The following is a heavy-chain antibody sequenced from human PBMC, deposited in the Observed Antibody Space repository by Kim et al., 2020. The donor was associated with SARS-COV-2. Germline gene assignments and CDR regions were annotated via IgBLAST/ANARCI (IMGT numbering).Heavy chain of an antibody. CDR1: GGTFSSYT. J-gene: IGHJ3*02. CDR3: ARDEKAASSSWENDAFDI. V-gene: IGHV1-69*04. Sequence: SVKVSCKASGGTFSSYTISWVRQAPGQGLEWMGRIIPILGIANYAQKFQGRVTITADKSTSTAYMELSSLRSEDTAVYYCARDEKAASSSWENDAFDIWGQGTMVTVSS. D-gene: IGHD6-13*01. CDR2: IIPILGIA.